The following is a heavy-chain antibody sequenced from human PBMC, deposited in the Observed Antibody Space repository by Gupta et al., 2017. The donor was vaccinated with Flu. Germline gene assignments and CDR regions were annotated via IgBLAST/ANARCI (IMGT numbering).Heavy chain of an antibody. CDR2: IYYSGST. Sequence: QLQLQESGPGLVKPSETLSLTCTVSGGSISSSSYYWGWIRQPPGKGLEWIGSIYYSGSTYYNPSLKRRVTISVDTSKNQFSLKLSSVTAADTAVYYCARHKGPGYYDSSGREIDYWGQGTLVTVSS. D-gene: IGHD3-22*01. V-gene: IGHV4-39*01. J-gene: IGHJ4*02. CDR1: GGSISSSSYY. CDR3: ARHKGPGYYDSSGREIDY.